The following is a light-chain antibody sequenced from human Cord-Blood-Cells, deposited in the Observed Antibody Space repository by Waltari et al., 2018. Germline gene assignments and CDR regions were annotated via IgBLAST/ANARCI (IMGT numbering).Light chain of an antibody. V-gene: IGKV1-33*01. Sequence: DIQLTQSPSSLSASVGDRATITCQASQDISNYLNWYQQKPGKAPKPLIYDASNLETGVPSRFSGSGSGTDFTFTISSLQPEDIATYYCQQYDNLLSLTFGGGTKVEIK. CDR2: DAS. J-gene: IGKJ4*02. CDR1: QDISNY. CDR3: QQYDNLLSLT.